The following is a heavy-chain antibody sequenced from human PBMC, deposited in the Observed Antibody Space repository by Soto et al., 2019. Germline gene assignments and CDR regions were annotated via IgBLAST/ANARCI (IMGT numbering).Heavy chain of an antibody. D-gene: IGHD6-19*01. J-gene: IGHJ4*02. CDR2: INPSGGST. Sequence: ASVKVSCKASGYTFTSYYMHWVRQAPGQGLEWMGIINPSGGSTSYAQKFQGRVTMTRDTSTSTLYLQMNSLRAGDSAIYYCAKEGTSGLYYFDYWGQGTLVTVSS. CDR3: AKEGTSGLYYFDY. V-gene: IGHV1-46*01. CDR1: GYTFTSYY.